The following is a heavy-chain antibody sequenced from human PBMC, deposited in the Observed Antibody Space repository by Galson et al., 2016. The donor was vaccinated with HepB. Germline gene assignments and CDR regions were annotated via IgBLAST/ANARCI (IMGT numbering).Heavy chain of an antibody. CDR2: TYYRSKWYN. Sequence: CAISGDSVSSNSAAWNWIRQSPSRGLEWLGRTYYRSKWYNDNAVSVKSRITINPDTSKNQFSLQLNSVTPEDTAVYYCAREPSGSYSFWLDPWGQGTLVTVSS. V-gene: IGHV6-1*01. D-gene: IGHD1-26*01. CDR3: AREPSGSYSFWLDP. CDR1: GDSVSSNSAA. J-gene: IGHJ5*02.